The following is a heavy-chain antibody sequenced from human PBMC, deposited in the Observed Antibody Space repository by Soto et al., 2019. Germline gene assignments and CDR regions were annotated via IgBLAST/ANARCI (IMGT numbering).Heavy chain of an antibody. D-gene: IGHD3-10*01. J-gene: IGHJ4*02. CDR1: GGTFSSYA. V-gene: IGHV1-69*01. CDR2: IIPIFGTA. Sequence: QVQLVQSGAEVKKPGSSVKVSCKASGGTFSSYAISWVRQAPGQELEWMVGIIPIFGTANYAQKFQVRVTITADESTSIVYMELSSLRCEDTAVYYCGRGSPMVRGQASADWGQGTLVTGSS. CDR3: GRGSPMVRGQASAD.